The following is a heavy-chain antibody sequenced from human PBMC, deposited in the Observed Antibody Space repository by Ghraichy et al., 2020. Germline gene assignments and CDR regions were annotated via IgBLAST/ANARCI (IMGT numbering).Heavy chain of an antibody. V-gene: IGHV3-48*02. CDR1: GFTFSSYS. CDR3: ARGRLRFLEWYDY. Sequence: GGSLRLSCAASGFTFSSYSMNWVRQAPGKGLEWVSYISSSSGTRYYADSVKGRFTISRDNAKNSLYLQMTSLRDEDTAVYYCARGRLRFLEWYDYWGQGTLVTVSS. J-gene: IGHJ4*02. CDR2: ISSSSGTR. D-gene: IGHD3-3*01.